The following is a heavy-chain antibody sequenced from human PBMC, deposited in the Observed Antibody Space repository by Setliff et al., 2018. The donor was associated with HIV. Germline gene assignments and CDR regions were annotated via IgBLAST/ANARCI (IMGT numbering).Heavy chain of an antibody. D-gene: IGHD6-13*01. Sequence: SETLSLTCTVSGDSINTHYWSWIRQAPGKGLEWIGCISHSGNTNFNPSLNSRVTISVDTSKNQSSLKLSSVTAADTAIYYCAREDSSSWYSSLSFWGQGTLVTVSS. CDR3: AREDSSSWYSSLSF. CDR1: GDSINTHY. CDR2: ISHSGNT. J-gene: IGHJ1*01. V-gene: IGHV4-59*11.